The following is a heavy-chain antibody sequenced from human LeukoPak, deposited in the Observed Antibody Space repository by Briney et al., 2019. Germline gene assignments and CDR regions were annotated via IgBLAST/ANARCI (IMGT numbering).Heavy chain of an antibody. J-gene: IGHJ5*02. Sequence: GGSLRLSCAASGFTFSSYGMSWVRQAPGKGLEWVAFIRFDGNDKFYADSVKGRFAISKDTSRNTLYLQMNGLRLEDTAVYYCAKDLMRDRWFGESWGQGTLVTVSS. V-gene: IGHV3-30*02. CDR3: AKDLMRDRWFGES. CDR1: GFTFSSYG. CDR2: IRFDGNDK. D-gene: IGHD3-10*01.